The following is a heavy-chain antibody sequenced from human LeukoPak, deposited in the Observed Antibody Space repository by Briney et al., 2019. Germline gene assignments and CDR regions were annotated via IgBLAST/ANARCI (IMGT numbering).Heavy chain of an antibody. CDR1: GFTFSSYA. V-gene: IGHV3-23*01. D-gene: IGHD6-13*01. Sequence: GGSLRLSCAASGFTFSSYAMSWVRQAPGKGLEWVSAMSGSGGSTYYADSAKGRFTISRDNSKNTLYLQMNSLRAEDTAVYYCAKYYLGSSWPDYWGQGTLVTVSS. J-gene: IGHJ4*02. CDR3: AKYYLGSSWPDY. CDR2: MSGSGGST.